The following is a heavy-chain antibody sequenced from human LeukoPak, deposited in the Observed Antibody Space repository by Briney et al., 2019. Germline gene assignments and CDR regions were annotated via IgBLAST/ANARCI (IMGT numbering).Heavy chain of an antibody. CDR3: ARHGGVVRGQGSDAFDI. V-gene: IGHV4-59*08. CDR2: IFYSGST. J-gene: IGHJ3*02. D-gene: IGHD3-10*01. Sequence: SETLSLTCTVSGGSISSYYWSWIRQPPGKGLEWIGYIFYSGSTNYNPSLKSRVTISVDASRNQFSLNLNSVTAADTAVYFCARHGGVVRGQGSDAFDIWGQGTMVTVSS. CDR1: GGSISSYY.